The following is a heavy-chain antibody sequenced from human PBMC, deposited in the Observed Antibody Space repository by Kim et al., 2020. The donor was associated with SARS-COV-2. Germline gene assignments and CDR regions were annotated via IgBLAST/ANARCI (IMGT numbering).Heavy chain of an antibody. V-gene: IGHV1-2*06. J-gene: IGHJ4*02. D-gene: IGHD6-19*01. Sequence: ASVKVSCRASGYTFTRYYIYWVRQAPGQGLEWMGRINPNNGGTDYAQRFQGRITLTRDTSITTSYMEVTRLTSDDTAVYYCARDEEVGGNMARHWGQGTMVSVSS. CDR1: GYTFTRYY. CDR2: INPNNGGT. CDR3: ARDEEVGGNMARH.